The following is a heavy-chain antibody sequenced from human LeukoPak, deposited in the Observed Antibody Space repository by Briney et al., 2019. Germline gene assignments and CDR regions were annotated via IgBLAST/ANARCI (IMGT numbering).Heavy chain of an antibody. V-gene: IGHV4-4*02. CDR1: GGSISGTNW. J-gene: IGHJ2*01. CDR3: ATIRDTALRYWYFDL. CDR2: IYYSGST. D-gene: IGHD5-18*01. Sequence: KASETLSLTCGVSGGSISGTNWWSWVRQPPGQGLEWIGYIYYSGSTSYNPSLKSRVSISVDTSKNQFSLKLSSVTAADTAVYYCATIRDTALRYWYFDLWGRGTLVTVSS.